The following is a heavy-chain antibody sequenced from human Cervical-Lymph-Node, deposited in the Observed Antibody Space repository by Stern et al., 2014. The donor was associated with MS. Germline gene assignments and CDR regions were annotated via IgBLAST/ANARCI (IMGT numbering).Heavy chain of an antibody. D-gene: IGHD4-17*01. CDR3: ARTKTVTTYYGMDV. CDR1: GYTFTDYY. V-gene: IGHV1-2*02. J-gene: IGHJ6*02. CDR2: INPVHGGT. Sequence: QMQLVQSGAEVKKPGASVKVSCKASGYTFTDYYLHWVRQAPGQGLEWMGWINPVHGGTNSAQNVQGRFTMTRDPAISTAYMELSRLTSDDTAVYYCARTKTVTTYYGMDVWGQGTTVTVSS.